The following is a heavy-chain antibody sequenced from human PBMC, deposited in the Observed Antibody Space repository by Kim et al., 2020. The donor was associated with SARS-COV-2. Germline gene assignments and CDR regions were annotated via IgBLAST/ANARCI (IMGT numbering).Heavy chain of an antibody. D-gene: IGHD2-2*01. CDR1: GYTFTSYD. CDR2: MNPNSGNT. V-gene: IGHV1-8*01. CDR3: ASVVPSYYYYGMDV. Sequence: ASVKVSCKASGYTFTSYDINWVRQATGQGLEWMGWMNPNSGNTGYAQKFQGRVTMTRNTSISTAYMELSSLRSEDTAVYYCASVVPSYYYYGMDVWGQGTTVTVSS. J-gene: IGHJ6*02.